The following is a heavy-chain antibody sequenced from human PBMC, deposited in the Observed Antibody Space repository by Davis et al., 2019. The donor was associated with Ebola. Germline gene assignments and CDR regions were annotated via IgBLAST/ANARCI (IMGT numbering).Heavy chain of an antibody. CDR3: TGSYRTDDY. CDR2: IRSKANSYAT. V-gene: IGHV3-73*01. CDR1: GFTFSGSA. J-gene: IGHJ4*02. Sequence: GESLKIPCAASGFTFSGSAMHWVRQASGKGLEWVGRIRSKANSYATAYAASVKGRFTISRDDSKNTAYLQMNSLKTEDTAVYYCTGSYRTDDYWGQGTLVTVSS. D-gene: IGHD3-16*02.